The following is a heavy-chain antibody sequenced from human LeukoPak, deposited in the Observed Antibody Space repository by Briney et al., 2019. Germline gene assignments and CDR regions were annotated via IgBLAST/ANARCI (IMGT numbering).Heavy chain of an antibody. CDR3: AGRSYSGYDPYYFDY. J-gene: IGHJ4*02. D-gene: IGHD3-22*01. Sequence: VASEKLSCKSSVGTFSSYAISWVRQAPGQGLEWMGGIIPIFGTANYAQKLQGRVTITTDESTSTAYMELSSLRSEDTAVYYCAGRSYSGYDPYYFDYWGQGTLVTVSS. V-gene: IGHV1-69*05. CDR1: VGTFSSYA. CDR2: IIPIFGTA.